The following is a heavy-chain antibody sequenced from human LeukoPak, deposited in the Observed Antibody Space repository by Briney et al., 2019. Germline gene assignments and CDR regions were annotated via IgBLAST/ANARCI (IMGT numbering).Heavy chain of an antibody. CDR1: GYTFTGYY. CDR3: ARAGTYYYDSSGYRNFYYYYMDV. J-gene: IGHJ6*03. V-gene: IGHV1-2*02. D-gene: IGHD3-22*01. Sequence: ASVKVSCKASGYTFTGYYMHWVRQAPGQGLEWMGWINPNSGGTNYAQKFQGRVTMTRDTSISTAYMELSRLRSDDTAVYYCARAGTYYYDSSGYRNFYYYYMDVWGKGTTVTVSS. CDR2: INPNSGGT.